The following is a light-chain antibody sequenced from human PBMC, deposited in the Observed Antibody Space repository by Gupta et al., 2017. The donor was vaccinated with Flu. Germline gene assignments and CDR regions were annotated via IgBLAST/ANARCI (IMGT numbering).Light chain of an antibody. CDR3: QAWDSTTVV. V-gene: IGLV3-1*01. J-gene: IGLJ2*01. Sequence: TCSGDKLGNKYACWYQQKAGQSPVVVIHQDNMRPSGIPERFSGSNSGNTATLTISGTQAMDEADYYCQAWDSTTVVFGGGTKLTVL. CDR1: KLGNKY. CDR2: QDN.